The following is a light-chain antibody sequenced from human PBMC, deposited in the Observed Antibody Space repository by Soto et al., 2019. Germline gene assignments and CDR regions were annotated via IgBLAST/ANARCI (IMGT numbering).Light chain of an antibody. CDR1: QSVSSN. J-gene: IGKJ1*01. V-gene: IGKV3-15*01. CDR3: QQDKKWPWT. CDR2: GAS. Sequence: SPGERATLSCRASQSVSSNLAWYQQKPGQAPRLLIYGASTRATGIPARFSGSGSGTEFTLTITSLQSEDFAVYYCQQDKKWPWTFGQGTKVDI.